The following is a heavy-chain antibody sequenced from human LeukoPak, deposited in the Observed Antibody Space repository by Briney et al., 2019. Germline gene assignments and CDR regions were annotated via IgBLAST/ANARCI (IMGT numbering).Heavy chain of an antibody. CDR2: ISYDGSYK. D-gene: IGHD3-22*01. V-gene: IGHV3-30*04. CDR1: GFSFSSYA. CDR3: AREEYYTDSSGYYPVYYFDY. J-gene: IGHJ4*02. Sequence: QPGGSLRLSCAASGFSFSSYAMHWVRQAPGKWLEWVALISYDGSYKYYADSVKGRFTISRDNSKNTLYLQMNSQRAEDTAVYYCAREEYYTDSSGYYPVYYFDYWGQGTLVTVSS.